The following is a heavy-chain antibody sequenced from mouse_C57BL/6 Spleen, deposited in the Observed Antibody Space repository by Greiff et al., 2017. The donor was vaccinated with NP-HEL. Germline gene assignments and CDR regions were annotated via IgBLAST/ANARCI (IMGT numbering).Heavy chain of an antibody. V-gene: IGHV5-4*03. D-gene: IGHD1-1*01. Sequence: EVKLVESGGGLVKPGGSLKLSCAASGFTFSSYAMSWVRQTPEKRLEWVATISDGGSYTYYPDNVKGRFTIARDNAKNNLYLQMSQLRSGDTAMYYCARGGVYYGSSYWYYDVWGTGTTVTVSS. CDR3: ARGGVYYGSSYWYYDV. CDR1: GFTFSSYA. CDR2: ISDGGSYT. J-gene: IGHJ1*03.